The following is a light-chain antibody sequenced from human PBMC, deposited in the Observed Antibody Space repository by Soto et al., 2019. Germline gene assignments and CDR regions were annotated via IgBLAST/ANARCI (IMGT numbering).Light chain of an antibody. V-gene: IGLV2-14*01. CDR1: SSDVGGYNS. Sequence: QSVLTQPASVSGSPGQSITISCTGTSSDVGGYNSVSWYQQHPGKVPKLMIYEVSNRPSGVSNRFSGSKSGNTASLTISGLQAEDEADYYFGSYTSRITPYVFGSGPKVNV. CDR2: EVS. CDR3: GSYTSRITPYV. J-gene: IGLJ1*01.